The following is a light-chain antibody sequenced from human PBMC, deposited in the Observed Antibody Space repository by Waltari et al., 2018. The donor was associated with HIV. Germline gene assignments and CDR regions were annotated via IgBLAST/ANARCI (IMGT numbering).Light chain of an antibody. J-gene: IGLJ2*01. Sequence: QSALTQPASVSGSPGQSITISCTGTSSDVGSYYIVSWYQQHPGKAPKRMIYEVSKRPSGVSNRFSGSKSGNTASLTISGLQAEDEADYYCCSYAGSSTFVVFGGGTKLTVL. V-gene: IGLV2-23*02. CDR1: SSDVGSYYI. CDR3: CSYAGSSTFVV. CDR2: EVS.